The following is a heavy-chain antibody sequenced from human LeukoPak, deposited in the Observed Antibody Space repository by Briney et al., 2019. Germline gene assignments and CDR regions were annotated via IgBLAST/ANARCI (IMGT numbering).Heavy chain of an antibody. D-gene: IGHD5-18*01. CDR3: ARVWSTAMAFWY. V-gene: IGHV4-34*01. J-gene: IGHJ4*02. CDR2: INHSGST. Sequence: SETLSLTCAVYGGSFSGYYWSWIRQPPGKGLEWIGEINHSGSTNYNPSLKSRVTISVDTSKNQFSLKLSSVTAADTAVYYCARVWSTAMAFWYWGQGTLVTVSS. CDR1: GGSFSGYY.